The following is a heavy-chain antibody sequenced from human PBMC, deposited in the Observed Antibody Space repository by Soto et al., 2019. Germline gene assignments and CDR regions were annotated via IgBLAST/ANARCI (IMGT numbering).Heavy chain of an antibody. CDR2: IQYTGNT. D-gene: IGHD1-7*01. Sequence: ETLSLTCTVSGGSISSSSYYWGWSRQPPGKGLEWIGSIQYTGNTYYNPSFKSRVTTSLDTSKNQFSLKLSSVTAADTAVYYCTRPFGTTTFYFAMDVWGQGTTVTVSS. J-gene: IGHJ6*02. CDR3: TRPFGTTTFYFAMDV. V-gene: IGHV4-39*01. CDR1: GGSISSSSYY.